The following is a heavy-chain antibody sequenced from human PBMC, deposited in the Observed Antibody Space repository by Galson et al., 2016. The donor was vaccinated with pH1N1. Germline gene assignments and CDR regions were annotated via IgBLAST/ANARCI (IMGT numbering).Heavy chain of an antibody. V-gene: IGHV1-18*01. CDR1: GYTFRDFG. CDR3: ARDPRGQYTSAWYVEQPFDY. D-gene: IGHD6-19*01. CDR2: VSGYNGNT. J-gene: IGHJ4*02. Sequence: SVKVSCKASGYTFRDFGFSWLRRDPGQGLEWVGCVSGYNGNTNYAQNFMGRGTMTTDTSTSTAYMELRSLKSDDTAVDYCARDPRGQYTSAWYVEQPFDYWGQGTLVTVAS.